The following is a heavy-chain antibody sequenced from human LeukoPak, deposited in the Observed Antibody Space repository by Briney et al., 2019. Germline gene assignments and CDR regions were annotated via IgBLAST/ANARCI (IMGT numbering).Heavy chain of an antibody. D-gene: IGHD3-22*01. CDR1: GFTFSSYA. CDR2: ISYDGSNK. J-gene: IGHJ4*02. V-gene: IGHV3-30-3*01. CDR3: AREDSGYSRSGELDY. Sequence: PGRSLRLSCAASGFTFSSYAMHWVRQAPGKGLEWVAVISYDGSNKYYADSVKGRFTISRDNSKNTLYLQMNSLRAEDTAVYCCAREDSGYSRSGELDYWGQGTLVTVSS.